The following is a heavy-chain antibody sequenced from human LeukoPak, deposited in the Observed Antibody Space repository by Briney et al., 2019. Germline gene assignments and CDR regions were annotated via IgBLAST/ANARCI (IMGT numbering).Heavy chain of an antibody. CDR2: INPSGGST. CDR3: ARDFHPPYSSGWYGPFDY. D-gene: IGHD6-19*01. J-gene: IGHJ4*02. V-gene: IGHV1-46*01. CDR1: GYTFTSYY. Sequence: ASVKVSCKASGYTFTSYYMHWVRQAPGQGLEWMGIINPSGGSTSYAQKFQGRVTMTRDKSTSTVYMELSSLRSEDTAVYYCARDFHPPYSSGWYGPFDYWGQGTLVTVSS.